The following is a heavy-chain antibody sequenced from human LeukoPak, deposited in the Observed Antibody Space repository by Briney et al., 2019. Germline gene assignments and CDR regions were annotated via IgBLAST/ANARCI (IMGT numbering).Heavy chain of an antibody. CDR1: GFTFSSYA. CDR3: AKDREGGTLLSRDDAFDI. V-gene: IGHV3-23*01. D-gene: IGHD1-1*01. Sequence: GGSLRLSCSASGFTFSSYAMAWVRQAPGKGLEWVSSISGGGGTTKYGDSVKGRFTISRDNSKTTLYLQMNSLSAEDTATYYCAKDREGGTLLSRDDAFDIWGQGTTVTVSS. J-gene: IGHJ3*02. CDR2: ISGGGGTT.